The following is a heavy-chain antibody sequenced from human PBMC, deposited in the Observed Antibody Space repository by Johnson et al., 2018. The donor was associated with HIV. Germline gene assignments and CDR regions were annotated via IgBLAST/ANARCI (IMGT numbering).Heavy chain of an antibody. V-gene: IGHV3-53*01. D-gene: IGHD2-8*01. CDR2: IYSDGST. Sequence: VQLVESGGGLIQPGGSLRLSCAASGFTVSSNYMSWVRQAPGKGLEWVSIIYSDGSTYFADSVKGRFPISRDNSKNTLFLQMNSLRVEDTAVYYCARLKNGAFDIWGHGTTVTVSS. CDR3: ARLKNGAFDI. CDR1: GFTVSSNY. J-gene: IGHJ3*02.